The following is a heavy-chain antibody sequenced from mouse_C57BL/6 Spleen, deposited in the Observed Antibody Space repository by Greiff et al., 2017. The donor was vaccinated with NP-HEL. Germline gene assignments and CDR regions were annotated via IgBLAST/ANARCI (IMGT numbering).Heavy chain of an antibody. CDR1: GYTFTSYW. Sequence: QVQLQQPGAELVMPGASVTLSCKASGYTFTSYWMHWVKQRPGQGLEWIGEIDPSDSYTNYNQKFKGKSTLTVDKSSSTAYMQLSSLTSEDSAVYYCARGGLTGTGYYFDYWGQGTTLTVSS. CDR3: ARGGLTGTGYYFDY. CDR2: IDPSDSYT. D-gene: IGHD4-1*01. J-gene: IGHJ2*01. V-gene: IGHV1-69*01.